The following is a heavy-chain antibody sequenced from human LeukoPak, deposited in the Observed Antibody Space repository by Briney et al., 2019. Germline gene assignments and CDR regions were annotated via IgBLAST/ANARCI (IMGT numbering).Heavy chain of an antibody. V-gene: IGHV1-69*13. CDR2: IIPIFGTA. D-gene: IGHD6-19*01. CDR1: GGTFSSYA. Sequence: SVKVSCKASGGTFSSYAISWVRQAPGQGLEWMGGIIPIFGTANYAQKFQGRVTITADESTSTAYMELSSLRSEDTAVYYCASQLQRYGGWSYYNYWGQGTLVTVSS. CDR3: ASQLQRYGGWSYYNY. J-gene: IGHJ4*02.